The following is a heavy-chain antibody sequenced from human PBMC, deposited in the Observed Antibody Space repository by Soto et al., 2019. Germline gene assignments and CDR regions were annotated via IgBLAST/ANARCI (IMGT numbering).Heavy chain of an antibody. Sequence: SETLSLTCTVSGGSISSSIYYWGWLRQPPGRGLEWIGIIDYSGTTYYNPSLKSRLTMSVDMSKNHFSLNLSSVTAADTAVYYCARRTGSSTYYFDYWGQGALVTVSS. D-gene: IGHD6-6*01. CDR2: IDYSGTT. CDR1: GGSISSSIYY. J-gene: IGHJ4*02. V-gene: IGHV4-39*02. CDR3: ARRTGSSTYYFDY.